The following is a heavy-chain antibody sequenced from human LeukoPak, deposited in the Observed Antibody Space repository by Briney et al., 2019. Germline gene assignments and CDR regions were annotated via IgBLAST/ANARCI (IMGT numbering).Heavy chain of an antibody. CDR2: IRSNDGTT. J-gene: IGHJ5*02. Sequence: GGSLRLSCEASGFTFSNYGMNWVRQAPGEGLEWVSYIRSNDGTTHYADSVKGRFTISRDNAKNSLSLQMTSLRADDTAAYYCVRGQTSLDNWFDPWGQGTLVIVSS. CDR1: GFTFSNYG. CDR3: VRGQTSLDNWFDP. V-gene: IGHV3-48*01.